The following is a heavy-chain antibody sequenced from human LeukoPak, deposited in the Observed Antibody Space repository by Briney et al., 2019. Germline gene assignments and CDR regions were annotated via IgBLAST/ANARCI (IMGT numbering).Heavy chain of an antibody. J-gene: IGHJ4*02. CDR1: GFTFSSYT. V-gene: IGHV3-30-3*01. CDR2: TSYDGSNK. CDR3: ARDWGVDS. D-gene: IGHD3-10*01. Sequence: PGGSLRLSCAVSGFTFSSYTMVWVRQAPGKGLEWVAVTSYDGSNKYYADSVKGRFTIPRDNSNNTLYLQMNSLRAEDTAVYYCARDWGVDSWGQGTLVTVSS.